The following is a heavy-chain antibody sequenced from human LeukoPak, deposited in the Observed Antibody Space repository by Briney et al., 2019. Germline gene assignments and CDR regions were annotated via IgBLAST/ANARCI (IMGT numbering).Heavy chain of an antibody. J-gene: IGHJ4*02. CDR2: ISGSGGST. CDR3: AKDRRTYYYDSSGCYYFDY. D-gene: IGHD3-22*01. V-gene: IGHV3-23*01. CDR1: GFTFSSYA. Sequence: GGSLRLSCAASGFTFSSYAMSWVRQAPGKGLEWVSAISGSGGSTYYADSVKGRFTISRDNSKNTLYLQMNSLRAEDTAVYYCAKDRRTYYYDSSGCYYFDYWGQGTLVTVSS.